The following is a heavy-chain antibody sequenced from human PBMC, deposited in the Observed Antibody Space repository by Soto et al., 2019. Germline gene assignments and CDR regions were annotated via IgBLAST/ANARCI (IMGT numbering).Heavy chain of an antibody. CDR3: ARDRVNSGYDYLTNYYYYGMDV. V-gene: IGHV3-48*03. CDR2: ISSSGSTI. CDR1: GFTFSSYE. J-gene: IGHJ6*02. Sequence: GGSLRLSCAASGFTFSSYEMNWVRQAPGKGLEWVSYISSSGSTIYYADSVKGRFTISRDNAKNSLYLQMNGLRAEDTAVYYCARDRVNSGYDYLTNYYYYGMDVWGQGTTVTVSS. D-gene: IGHD5-12*01.